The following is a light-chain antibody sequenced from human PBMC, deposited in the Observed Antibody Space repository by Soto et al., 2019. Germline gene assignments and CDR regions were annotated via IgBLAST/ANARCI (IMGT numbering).Light chain of an antibody. CDR2: GAS. Sequence: EIGLTQSQGTLSLSPGERATLSCRSSQSVRSSYLAWYQQKPGQAPRLRIYGASSRATGIPDRFSGSGSGTDFTLTSSRMAPDDCAVYYCQQYGSSRTFGQGTKVEIK. CDR3: QQYGSSRT. CDR1: QSVRSSY. V-gene: IGKV3-20*01. J-gene: IGKJ1*01.